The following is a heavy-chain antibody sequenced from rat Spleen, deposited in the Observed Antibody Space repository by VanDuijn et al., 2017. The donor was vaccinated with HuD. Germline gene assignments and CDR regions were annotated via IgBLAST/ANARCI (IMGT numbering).Heavy chain of an antibody. CDR1: GFTFTDYN. CDR3: ARRYDFDY. J-gene: IGHJ2*01. V-gene: IGHV5-29*01. CDR2: ISFDGSST. Sequence: EVQLVESDGGLVQPGRSLKLSCVASGFTFTDYNMAWVRQAPTTGLEWVATISFDGSSTYYRASVKGRFTISRNNANSTLYLQMDSLRSEDTATYYCARRYDFDYWGHGVMVTVSS. D-gene: IGHD1-11*01.